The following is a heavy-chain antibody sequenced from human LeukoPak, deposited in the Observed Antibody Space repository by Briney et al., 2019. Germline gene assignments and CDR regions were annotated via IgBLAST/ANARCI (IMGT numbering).Heavy chain of an antibody. Sequence: SETLSLTCTVSGGSISSGGYYWSWIRQHPGKGLEWIGYIYYSGSTYYNPSLKSRVTISVDTSKNQFSLKLSSVTAADTAVYYCAKYDYYDSSGYFYAGDWGQGTLVTVSS. CDR3: AKYDYYDSSGYFYAGD. CDR1: GGSISSGGYY. V-gene: IGHV4-31*03. CDR2: IYYSGST. D-gene: IGHD3-22*01. J-gene: IGHJ4*02.